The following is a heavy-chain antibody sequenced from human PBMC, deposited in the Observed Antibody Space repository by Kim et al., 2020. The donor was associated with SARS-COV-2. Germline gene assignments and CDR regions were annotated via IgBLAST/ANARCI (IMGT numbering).Heavy chain of an antibody. Sequence: DSVKGRLTISRDNSKNTLYLQMNSLRVEDTAVYYCAKAARPQVEVAAASYWGQGSLVTVSS. D-gene: IGHD2-15*01. J-gene: IGHJ4*02. V-gene: IGHV3-23*01. CDR3: AKAARPQVEVAAASY.